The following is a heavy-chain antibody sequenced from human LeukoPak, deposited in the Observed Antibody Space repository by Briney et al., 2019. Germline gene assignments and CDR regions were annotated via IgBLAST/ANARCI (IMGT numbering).Heavy chain of an antibody. V-gene: IGHV3-64D*06. J-gene: IGHJ4*02. Sequence: GGSLRLSWSASGFTFSSYAMHWVRQAPGKRLEYVSAISSNGGSTYYADSVKGRFTISRDNSKNTLYLQMSSLRAEDTAVYYCVKSYSSSWPAFDYWGQGTLVTVSS. CDR1: GFTFSSYA. D-gene: IGHD6-13*01. CDR2: ISSNGGST. CDR3: VKSYSSSWPAFDY.